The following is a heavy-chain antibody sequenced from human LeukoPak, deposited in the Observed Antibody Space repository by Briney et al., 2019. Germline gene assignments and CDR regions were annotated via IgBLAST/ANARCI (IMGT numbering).Heavy chain of an antibody. D-gene: IGHD2-2*02. CDR3: APGGRLPAAIP. Sequence: SETLSLTCAVYGGSFSGYYWSWIRQPPGKGLEWIGEINHSGSTNYNPSLKSRVTISVDTSKNQFSLKLSSVTAADTAVYYCAPGGRLPAAIPWGQGTLVTVSS. CDR2: INHSGST. V-gene: IGHV4-34*01. J-gene: IGHJ5*02. CDR1: GGSFSGYY.